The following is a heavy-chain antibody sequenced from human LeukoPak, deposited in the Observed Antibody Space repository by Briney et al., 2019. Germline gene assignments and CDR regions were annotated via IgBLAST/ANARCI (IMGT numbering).Heavy chain of an antibody. CDR2: ISRTGSYI. Sequence: PGGSLRLSCAASGFTFSSYNMNWVRQAPGRGLEWVSSISRTGSYIYYADSVKGRFTISRDNAQNSLYLQMNSLRVEDTAVYYCAKARYCSGGSCYFDYWGQGTLVTVSS. D-gene: IGHD2-15*01. V-gene: IGHV3-21*01. J-gene: IGHJ4*02. CDR1: GFTFSSYN. CDR3: AKARYCSGGSCYFDY.